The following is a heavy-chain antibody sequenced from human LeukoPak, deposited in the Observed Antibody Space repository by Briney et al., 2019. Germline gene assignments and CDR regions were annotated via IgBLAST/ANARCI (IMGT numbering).Heavy chain of an antibody. J-gene: IGHJ4*02. Sequence: TSETLSLTCTVSGGSISSYYWSWIRQPPGKGLEWIGYIYYSGSTNYNPSLKSRVTISVDTSKNQFSLKLSSVTAADTAVYYCARTSVRTRSYFDYWGQGTLVTVSS. V-gene: IGHV4-59*01. D-gene: IGHD1-14*01. CDR3: ARTSVRTRSYFDY. CDR2: IYYSGST. CDR1: GGSISSYY.